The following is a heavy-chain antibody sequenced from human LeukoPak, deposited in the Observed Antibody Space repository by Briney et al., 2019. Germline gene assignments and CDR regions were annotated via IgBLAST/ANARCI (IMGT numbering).Heavy chain of an antibody. J-gene: IGHJ4*02. CDR3: AKEARHYYGSGSYYDY. V-gene: IGHV3-23*01. CDR1: GFTFSSYA. D-gene: IGHD3-10*01. CDR2: ISGSGGST. Sequence: GGSLRLSCAASGFTFSSYAMSWVRQAPGKGLEWVSAISGSGGSTYYADSVKGRFTISGDNSKSTLYLQMNSLRAEDTAVYYCAKEARHYYGSGSYYDYWGQGTLVTVSS.